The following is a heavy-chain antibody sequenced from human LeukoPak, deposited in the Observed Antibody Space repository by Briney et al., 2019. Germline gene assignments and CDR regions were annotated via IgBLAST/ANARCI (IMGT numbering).Heavy chain of an antibody. Sequence: SETLSLTCAVNGGSFSGHYWTWIRQSPGKGLEWIGEVNHSGSTNYNPSLKSRLTISVDTSKNQFSLKLISVTAAEAAVYYCARKSGRSGGPNQIYYYYGLDVWGQGTTVIVS. CDR3: ARKSGRSGGPNQIYYYYGLDV. V-gene: IGHV4-34*01. J-gene: IGHJ6*02. D-gene: IGHD6-19*01. CDR2: VNHSGST. CDR1: GGSFSGHY.